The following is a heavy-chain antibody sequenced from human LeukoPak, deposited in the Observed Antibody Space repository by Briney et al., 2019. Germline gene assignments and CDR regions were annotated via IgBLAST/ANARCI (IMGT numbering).Heavy chain of an antibody. J-gene: IGHJ6*02. V-gene: IGHV1-18*01. D-gene: IGHD6-13*01. CDR3: ARLEYSSSWYELVGYYYYGMDV. CDR2: ISAYNGNT. Sequence: ASVKVSRKASGYTFTSYGISWVRQAPGQGLEWMGWISAYNGNTNYAQKLQGRVTMTTDTSTSTAYMELRSLRSDDTAVYYCARLEYSSSWYELVGYYYYGMDVWGQGTTVTVSS. CDR1: GYTFTSYG.